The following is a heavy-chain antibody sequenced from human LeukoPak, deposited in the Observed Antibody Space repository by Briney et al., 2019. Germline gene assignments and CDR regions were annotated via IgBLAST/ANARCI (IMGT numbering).Heavy chain of an antibody. CDR1: GYSFTSYW. CDR3: ARTYSSGYYYDAFDI. D-gene: IGHD3-22*01. V-gene: IGHV5-51*01. CDR2: IYPGDSDT. Sequence: GESLKISCKGSGYSFTSYWIGWVRQMPGKGLEWMGIIYPGDSDTRYSPSFQGQVTISADKSISTAYLQWSSLKASDTAMYYCARTYSSGYYYDAFDIWGQGTMVTVSS. J-gene: IGHJ3*02.